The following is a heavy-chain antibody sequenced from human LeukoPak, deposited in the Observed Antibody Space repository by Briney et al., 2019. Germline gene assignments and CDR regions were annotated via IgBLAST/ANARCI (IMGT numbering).Heavy chain of an antibody. D-gene: IGHD5-24*01. Sequence: GGSLRLSCAASGFTFSSYAMSWVRQAPGKGLEWVSAISGSGGSTYYADSVKGRFTISRDNSKNTLYLQMNSLRAEDTAVYYCAKYPEMATIMEPWFDPWGQGTLVTVSS. CDR2: ISGSGGST. J-gene: IGHJ5*02. CDR3: AKYPEMATIMEPWFDP. CDR1: GFTFSSYA. V-gene: IGHV3-23*01.